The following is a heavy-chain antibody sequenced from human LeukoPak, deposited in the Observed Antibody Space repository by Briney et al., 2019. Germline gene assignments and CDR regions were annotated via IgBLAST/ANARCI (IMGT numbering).Heavy chain of an antibody. CDR3: ARETLGWNPAPYDAFDI. CDR2: INPSGGST. J-gene: IGHJ3*02. CDR1: GYTFTSYY. Sequence: GASVKVSFKASGYTFTSYYMHWVRQAPGQGLEWMGIINPSGGSTSYAQKFQGRVTMARDMSTSTVYMELSSLRSEDTAVYYCARETLGWNPAPYDAFDIWGQGTMVTVSS. V-gene: IGHV1-46*01. D-gene: IGHD1-1*01.